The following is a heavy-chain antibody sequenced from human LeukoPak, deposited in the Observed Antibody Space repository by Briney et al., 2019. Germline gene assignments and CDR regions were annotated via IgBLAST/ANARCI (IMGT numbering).Heavy chain of an antibody. CDR3: ARGRSGWSNRPFDY. V-gene: IGHV4-34*01. CDR1: GGSFSGYY. Sequence: PSETLSLTCAVYGGSFSGYYWSWIRQPPGKGLEWIGEINHSGSTNYNPSLKSRVTISVDTSKNQFSLKLSSVTAADTAVYYCARGRSGWSNRPFDYWGQGTLVTVSS. D-gene: IGHD6-19*01. J-gene: IGHJ4*02. CDR2: INHSGST.